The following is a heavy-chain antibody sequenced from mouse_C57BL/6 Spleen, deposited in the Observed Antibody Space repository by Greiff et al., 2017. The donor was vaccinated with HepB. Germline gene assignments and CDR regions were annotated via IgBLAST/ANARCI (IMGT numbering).Heavy chain of an antibody. J-gene: IGHJ2*01. CDR2: IYPGSGST. D-gene: IGHD2-5*01. V-gene: IGHV1-55*01. CDR1: GYTFTSYW. CDR3: ARGGVDSNYVRNY. Sequence: QVQLQQPGAELVKPGASVKMSCKASGYTFTSYWITWVKQRPGQGLEWIGDIYPGSGSTNYNEKFKSKATLTVDTSSSTAYMQLSSLTSEDSAVYYCARGGVDSNYVRNYWGQGTTLTVSS.